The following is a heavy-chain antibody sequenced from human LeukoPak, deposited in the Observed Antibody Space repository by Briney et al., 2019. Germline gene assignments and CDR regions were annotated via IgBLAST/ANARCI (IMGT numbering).Heavy chain of an antibody. CDR3: ARDHSGSYQNAFDI. V-gene: IGHV1-18*01. CDR2: ISAYNGNT. Sequence: GASVKVSCKASGYTFTSYGISWVRQAPGQGLEWMRWISAYNGNTNYAQKLQGRVTMTTDTSTSTAYMELRGLRSDDTAVYYCARDHSGSYQNAFDIWGQGTMVTVSS. CDR1: GYTFTSYG. J-gene: IGHJ3*02. D-gene: IGHD1-26*01.